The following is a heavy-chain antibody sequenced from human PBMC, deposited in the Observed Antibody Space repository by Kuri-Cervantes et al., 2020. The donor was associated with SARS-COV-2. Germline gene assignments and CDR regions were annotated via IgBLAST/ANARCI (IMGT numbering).Heavy chain of an antibody. V-gene: IGHV3-7*03. CDR1: GFTFSSYW. CDR2: IKQDGSEK. CDR3: ATKGYNSGWLRLN. D-gene: IGHD6-19*01. Sequence: GESLKISCAASGFTFSSYWMSWVRQAPGKGLEWVANIKQDGSEKYYVDSVKGRFTISRDNAKNSLYLQMSSLRAEDTAVYYCATKGYNSGWLRLNWGQGTLVTVSS. J-gene: IGHJ4*02.